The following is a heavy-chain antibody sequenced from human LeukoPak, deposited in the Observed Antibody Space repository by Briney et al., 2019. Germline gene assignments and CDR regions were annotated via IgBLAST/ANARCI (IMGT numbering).Heavy chain of an antibody. Sequence: KPGGSLRLSRAAAGFTFDDYAMHSARQAPGKGLEWVSTIKWISGRMEYADSVKGRFTISRDNAKNSLYLQMNSLRDEDTALYYCAKDGQRRAGSVVTYMDVWGKGTTVTVSS. D-gene: IGHD3-10*01. CDR2: IKWISGRM. CDR3: AKDGQRRAGSVVTYMDV. CDR1: GFTFDDYA. J-gene: IGHJ6*03. V-gene: IGHV3-9*01.